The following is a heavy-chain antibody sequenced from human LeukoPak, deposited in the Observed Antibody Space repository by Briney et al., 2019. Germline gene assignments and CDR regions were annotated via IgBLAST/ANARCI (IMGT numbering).Heavy chain of an antibody. Sequence: GGSLRLSCAASGFTFSSYSMNWVRQAPGKGLEWVSSISSSSSYIYYADSVKGRFTISRDNAKNSLYLQMNSLRAEDTAVYYCARVRIVVVPAAWDHYYYYMAVWGKGTTVTVSS. CDR1: GFTFSSYS. D-gene: IGHD2-2*01. CDR3: ARVRIVVVPAAWDHYYYYMAV. J-gene: IGHJ6*03. V-gene: IGHV3-21*01. CDR2: ISSSSSYI.